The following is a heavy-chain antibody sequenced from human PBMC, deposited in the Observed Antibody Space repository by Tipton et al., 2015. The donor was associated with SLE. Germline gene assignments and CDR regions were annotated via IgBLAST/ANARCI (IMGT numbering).Heavy chain of an antibody. D-gene: IGHD6-13*01. CDR1: GFTFSSYE. CDR3: TRIVPDAAGGQPLY. CDR2: ISSSDSTI. J-gene: IGHJ4*02. Sequence: SLRLSCAASGFTFSSYEMNWVRQAPGKGLEWVSYISSSDSTIYYADSVKGRFTISRDNAENSLYLQMNSLKTEDTAVYYCTRIVPDAAGGQPLYWGQGTLVTVSS. V-gene: IGHV3-48*03.